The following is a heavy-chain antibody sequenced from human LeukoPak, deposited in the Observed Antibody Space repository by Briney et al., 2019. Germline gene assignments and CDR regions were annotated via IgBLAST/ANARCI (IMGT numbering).Heavy chain of an antibody. CDR2: INGDGRNI. Sequence: GGSLRLSCVASGFTFSSYWMHWVRQDPRKGLVWVSRINGDGRNINYADSVRGRFTISRDNAKNTLYLQMNSLRAEDTAVYYCARLKDGGYAPAAFDIWGQGTMVTVSS. D-gene: IGHD5-12*01. V-gene: IGHV3-74*01. CDR3: ARLKDGGYAPAAFDI. CDR1: GFTFSSYW. J-gene: IGHJ3*02.